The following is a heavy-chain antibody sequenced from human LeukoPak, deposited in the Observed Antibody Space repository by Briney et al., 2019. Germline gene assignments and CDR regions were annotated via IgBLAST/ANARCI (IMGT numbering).Heavy chain of an antibody. CDR1: GFTFSRYA. V-gene: IGHV3-23*01. D-gene: IGHD1-1*01. CDR2: ISGSGGST. CDR3: AKDAVSPNEV. J-gene: IGHJ6*02. Sequence: GGSLRLSCAASGFTFSRYAMRWVRQAPGKGLEWVSAISGSGGSTYYADSVKGRFTISRDNSKNTLYLQMNSLRADDTAVYYCAKDAVSPNEVWGQGTTVTVSS.